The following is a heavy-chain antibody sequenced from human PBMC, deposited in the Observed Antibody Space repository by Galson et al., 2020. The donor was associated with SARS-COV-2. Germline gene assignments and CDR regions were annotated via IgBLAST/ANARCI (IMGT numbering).Heavy chain of an antibody. D-gene: IGHD3-22*01. Sequence: SETLSLTCTVSGGSISSSSYYWGWIRQPPGKGLEWIGSIYYSGSTYYNPSLKSRVTISVDTSKNQFSLKLSSVTAADTAVYYCARGPVSWSYYYDSSGYPLDYWGQGTLVTVSS. CDR2: IYYSGST. CDR3: ARGPVSWSYYYDSSGYPLDY. V-gene: IGHV4-39*07. J-gene: IGHJ4*02. CDR1: GGSISSSSYY.